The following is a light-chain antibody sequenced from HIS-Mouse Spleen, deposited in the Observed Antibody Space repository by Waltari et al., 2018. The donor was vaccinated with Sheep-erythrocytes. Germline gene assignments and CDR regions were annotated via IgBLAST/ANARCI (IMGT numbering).Light chain of an antibody. CDR1: NSDVGGYNY. Sequence: QSALTQPRSVSGSPGQSVTISCTGTNSDVGGYNYVSWYQQHPGEAPKLMIYDVSKRPSGVPDRFSGSKSGNTASLTISGLQAEDEADYYCCSYAGSYNHVFATGTKVTVL. J-gene: IGLJ1*01. V-gene: IGLV2-11*01. CDR2: DVS. CDR3: CSYAGSYNHV.